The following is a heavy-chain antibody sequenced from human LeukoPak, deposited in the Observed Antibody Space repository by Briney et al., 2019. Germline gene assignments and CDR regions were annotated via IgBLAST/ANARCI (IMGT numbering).Heavy chain of an antibody. V-gene: IGHV3-23*01. CDR3: AGWYYYDSSGYYDTFGY. J-gene: IGHJ4*02. Sequence: GGSLRLSXAASGFTFSSYAMSWVRQAPGKGLEWVSAISGSGGSTYYADSVKGRFTISRDNSKNTLYLQMNSLRAEDTAVYYCAGWYYYDSSGYYDTFGYWGQGTLVTVSS. CDR1: GFTFSSYA. D-gene: IGHD3-22*01. CDR2: ISGSGGST.